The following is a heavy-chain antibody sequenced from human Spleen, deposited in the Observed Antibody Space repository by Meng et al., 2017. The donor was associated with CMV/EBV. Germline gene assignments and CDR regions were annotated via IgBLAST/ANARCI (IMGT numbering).Heavy chain of an antibody. Sequence: QQQLQQWGAGLLKPSETLSLTCAVYGGSFSGYYWSWFRQPPGKGLEWIGEINHSGSTNYNPSLKSRVTISVDTSKNQFSLKLSSVTAADTAVYYCARSATVLIFDYWGQGTLVTVSS. V-gene: IGHV4-34*01. CDR1: GGSFSGYY. D-gene: IGHD1-1*01. J-gene: IGHJ4*02. CDR2: INHSGST. CDR3: ARSATVLIFDY.